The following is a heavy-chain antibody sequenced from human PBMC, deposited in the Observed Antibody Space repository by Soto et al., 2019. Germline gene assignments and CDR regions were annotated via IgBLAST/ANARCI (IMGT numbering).Heavy chain of an antibody. J-gene: IGHJ5*02. Sequence: EVQLLQSGAEVKKPGASLKISGKGSGYSFSNDWIAWVRQMPGKGLAWMGIIYPGDSDTRYSPSFQGQVTISADKSTSPASLQWSNLKSSDTAIYYCARLEATRTTWIAGPYNWFDPWGQGTLVTVSS. CDR3: ARLEATRTTWIAGPYNWFDP. V-gene: IGHV5-51*03. CDR2: IYPGDSDT. CDR1: GYSFSNDW. D-gene: IGHD1-1*01.